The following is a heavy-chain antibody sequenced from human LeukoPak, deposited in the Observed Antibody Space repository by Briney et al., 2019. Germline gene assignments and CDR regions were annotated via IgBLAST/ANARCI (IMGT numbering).Heavy chain of an antibody. CDR3: AREGVPRRATRPEYFQH. CDR2: IYSGGST. CDR1: GFTVSSNY. D-gene: IGHD1-26*01. J-gene: IGHJ1*01. Sequence: PGGSLRLSCAASGFTVSSNYMSWVRQAPGKGLEWVSVIYSGGSTYYADSVKGRFTISRDNSKNTLYLQMNSLRAEDTAVYYCAREGVPRRATRPEYFQHWGQGTLVTASS. V-gene: IGHV3-53*01.